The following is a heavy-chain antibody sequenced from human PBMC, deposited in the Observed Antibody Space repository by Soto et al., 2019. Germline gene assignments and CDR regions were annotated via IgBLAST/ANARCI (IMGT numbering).Heavy chain of an antibody. V-gene: IGHV5-51*01. CDR2: IYPGDSDT. D-gene: IGHD6-19*01. Sequence: VESLKISCKGSGYSFTSYWSGWVRQMPGKGLEWMGIIYPGDSDTRYSPSFQGQVTISADKSISTAYLQWSSLKASDTAMYYCARQYSSGWFTFDYWGQGTLVTVSS. CDR3: ARQYSSGWFTFDY. CDR1: GYSFTSYW. J-gene: IGHJ4*02.